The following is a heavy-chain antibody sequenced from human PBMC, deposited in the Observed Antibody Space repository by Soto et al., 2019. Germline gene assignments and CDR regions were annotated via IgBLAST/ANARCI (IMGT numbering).Heavy chain of an antibody. J-gene: IGHJ4*02. V-gene: IGHV1-18*01. Sequence: GASVKVSCKASGYTFTSYGISWVRQAPGQGLEWMGWISAYNGNTNYAQKLQGRVTMTTDTSTSTAYMELRSLRSDDTAVYYCARVYDSSGYGTLRYFDYWGQGTLVTVSS. CDR3: ARVYDSSGYGTLRYFDY. CDR1: GYTFTSYG. CDR2: ISAYNGNT. D-gene: IGHD3-22*01.